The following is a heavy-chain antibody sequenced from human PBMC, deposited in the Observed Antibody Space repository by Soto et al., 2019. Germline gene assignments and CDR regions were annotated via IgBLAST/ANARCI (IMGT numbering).Heavy chain of an antibody. CDR3: ARNNGLNRYFDL. CDR2: TRNKANSYTT. CDR1: EFTCSDHY. V-gene: IGHV3-72*01. Sequence: EVQLVESGGGLVQPGGSLRLSCAAAEFTCSDHYMDWVRQAPGKGLEWVGRTRNKANSYTTEYAASVKGRFTISRDDSKTSLYLQMNSLKTEDTAVYYCARNNGLNRYFDLGGRGTLVTVSS. J-gene: IGHJ2*01. D-gene: IGHD1-20*01.